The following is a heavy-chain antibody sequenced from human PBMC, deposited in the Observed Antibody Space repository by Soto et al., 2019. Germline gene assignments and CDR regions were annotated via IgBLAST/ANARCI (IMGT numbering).Heavy chain of an antibody. J-gene: IGHJ6*02. CDR2: INHSGST. CDR1: GGSFSVYY. Sequence: SETLSLTCAVYGGSFSVYYWSWIRQPPGKGLEWIGEINHSGSTNYNPSLKSRVTISVDTSKNQFSLKLSSVTAADTAVYYCARPKIIMVRGVKYGMDVWGQGTTVTVSS. D-gene: IGHD3-10*01. CDR3: ARPKIIMVRGVKYGMDV. V-gene: IGHV4-34*01.